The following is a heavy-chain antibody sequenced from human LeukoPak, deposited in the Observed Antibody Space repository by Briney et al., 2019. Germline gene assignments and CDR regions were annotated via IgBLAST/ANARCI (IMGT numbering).Heavy chain of an antibody. CDR2: IYYSGST. CDR1: GGSISSSSYY. J-gene: IGHJ4*02. Sequence: SETLSLTCTVSGGSISSSSYYWGWIRQPPGKGLEWIGSIYYSGSTYYNPSLKSRVTIPVDTSKNQFSLKLSSVTAADTAVYYCAREVYYYGSGRIDYWGQGTLVTVSS. D-gene: IGHD3-10*01. V-gene: IGHV4-39*07. CDR3: AREVYYYGSGRIDY.